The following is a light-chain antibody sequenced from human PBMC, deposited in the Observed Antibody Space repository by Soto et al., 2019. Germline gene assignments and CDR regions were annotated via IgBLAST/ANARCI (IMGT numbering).Light chain of an antibody. J-gene: IGLJ1*01. CDR1: SSNIGSNT. Sequence: QSVLTQPPSASGTPGQRVTISCSGSSSNIGSNTVNCYQQLPGAAPKLLIYSNNQQPSGVPDRFAGTKSGTSASLAISGLQSEDDADYYWAAWDDSLNGYVFGTGTKRTVL. V-gene: IGLV1-44*01. CDR3: AAWDDSLNGYV. CDR2: SNN.